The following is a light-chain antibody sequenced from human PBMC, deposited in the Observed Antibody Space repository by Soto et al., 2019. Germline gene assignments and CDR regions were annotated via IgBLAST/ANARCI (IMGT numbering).Light chain of an antibody. CDR1: QSLLHSNGYNY. CDR2: AAS. V-gene: IGKV2-28*01. J-gene: IGKJ4*01. Sequence: DIVMTQSPLSLPVTPGEPASISCRSSQSLLHSNGYNYLDWYQQKPGKAPQLLIYAASSLQSGVPSRFSGSGFGTDFTLTITSLQPEDFATYFCQQANNFPLTFGGGTKIEIK. CDR3: QQANNFPLT.